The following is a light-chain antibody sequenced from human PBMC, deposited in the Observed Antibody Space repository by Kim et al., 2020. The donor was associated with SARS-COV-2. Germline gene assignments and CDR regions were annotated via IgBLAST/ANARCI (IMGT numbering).Light chain of an antibody. CDR2: VNGDGSH. V-gene: IGLV4-69*01. Sequence: QLVLTQSPSASASLGASVKLTCTLSCGHSTYAIAWHQQQPEKGPRYLMKVNGDGSHSKGDGIPDRFSGSSSGAERYLTISSLQSEDEADYYCQTWDTDIMVFGGGTQLTVL. CDR3: QTWDTDIMV. J-gene: IGLJ3*02. CDR1: CGHSTYA.